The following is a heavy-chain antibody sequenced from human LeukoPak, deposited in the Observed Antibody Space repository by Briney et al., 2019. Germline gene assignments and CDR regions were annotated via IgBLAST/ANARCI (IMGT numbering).Heavy chain of an antibody. CDR3: ARDQEMATDPGYFDY. J-gene: IGHJ4*02. Sequence: ASVKLSCKASGYTFTSYGISWVRQAPGQGLEWMGWISAYNGNTNYAQKLQGRVTMTTDTSTSTAYMELRSLRSDDTAVYYCARDQEMATDPGYFDYWGQGTLVTVSS. D-gene: IGHD5-24*01. CDR2: ISAYNGNT. V-gene: IGHV1-18*01. CDR1: GYTFTSYG.